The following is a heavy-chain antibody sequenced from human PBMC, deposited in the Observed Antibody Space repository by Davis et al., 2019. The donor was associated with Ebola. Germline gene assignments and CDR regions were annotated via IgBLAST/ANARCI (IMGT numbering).Heavy chain of an antibody. D-gene: IGHD5-12*01. CDR3: ARGWLRSGLDY. Sequence: LRLSCAISGDSVSSGGWNWIRQSPSRGLEWLGRTYYKSKWYNDYAVSVKSRITVNPDTSKNQFSLQLDSVTPEDTAVYYCARGWLRSGLDYWGQGILVTVSS. CDR1: GDSVSSGG. CDR2: TYYKSKWYN. V-gene: IGHV6-1*01. J-gene: IGHJ4*02.